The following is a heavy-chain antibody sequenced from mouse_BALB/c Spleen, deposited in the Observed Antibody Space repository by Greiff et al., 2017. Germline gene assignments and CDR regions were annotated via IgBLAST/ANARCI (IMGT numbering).Heavy chain of an antibody. D-gene: IGHD1-1*01. CDR2: IYPYNGGT. V-gene: IGHV1S29*02. CDR3: ARGNYYGSSTDY. CDR1: GYTFTDYN. J-gene: IGHJ2*01. Sequence: VQLQQSGPELVKPGASVKISCKASGYTFTDYNMHWVKQSHGKSLEWIGYIYPYNGGTGYNQKFKSKATLTVDNSSSTAYMELRSLTSEDSAVYYCARGNYYGSSTDYWGQGTTLTGSS.